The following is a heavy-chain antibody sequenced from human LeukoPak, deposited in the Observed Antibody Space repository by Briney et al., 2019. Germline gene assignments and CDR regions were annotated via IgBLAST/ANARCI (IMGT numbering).Heavy chain of an antibody. D-gene: IGHD3-3*01. V-gene: IGHV3-30*18. CDR3: AKAQWGAIFGVVIMPRAFDI. CDR2: ISYDGSNK. Sequence: PGGSLRLSCAASGFTFSSYGMHRVRQAPGKGLEWVAVISYDGSNKYYADSVKGRFTISRDNSKNTLYLQMNSLRAEDTAVYYCAKAQWGAIFGVVIMPRAFDIWGQGTMVTVSS. CDR1: GFTFSSYG. J-gene: IGHJ3*02.